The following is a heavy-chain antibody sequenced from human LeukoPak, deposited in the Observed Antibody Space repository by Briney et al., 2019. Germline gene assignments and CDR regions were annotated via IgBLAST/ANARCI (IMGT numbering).Heavy chain of an antibody. CDR2: IYYSGST. J-gene: IGHJ3*02. D-gene: IGHD3-16*01. Sequence: SETLSLTCTVSGGSISSYYWSWIRQPPGKGLERIGYIYYSGSTNYNPSLKSRVTISVDTSKNQFSLKLSSVTAADTAVYYCARVWGDREAFDIWGQGTMVTVSS. V-gene: IGHV4-59*01. CDR3: ARVWGDREAFDI. CDR1: GGSISSYY.